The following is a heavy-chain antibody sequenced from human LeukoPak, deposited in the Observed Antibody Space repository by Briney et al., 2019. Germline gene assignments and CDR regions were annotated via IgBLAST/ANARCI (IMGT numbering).Heavy chain of an antibody. D-gene: IGHD2-2*01. J-gene: IGHJ5*02. CDR3: ARDSVSGYCSSTSCRDWFDP. CDR2: ISSSGSTI. Sequence: GGSLRLSCAASGFTFSDDYMSWIRQAPGKGLEWVSYISSSGSTIYYADSVKGRFTISRDNAKNSLYLQMNSLRAEDTAVYYCARDSVSGYCSSTSCRDWFDPWGQGTLVTVSS. CDR1: GFTFSDDY. V-gene: IGHV3-11*01.